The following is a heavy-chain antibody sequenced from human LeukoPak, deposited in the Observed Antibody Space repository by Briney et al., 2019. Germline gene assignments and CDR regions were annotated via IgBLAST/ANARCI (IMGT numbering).Heavy chain of an antibody. CDR3: ARDNSVGDYAWWFDP. CDR2: INPNSGGT. Sequence: ASVKVSCKASGYSFTSHGISWVRQAPGQGLEWMGWINPNSGGTNYAQKFQGRVTMTRDTTIGTAYMELSRLRSDDTAVYFCARDNSVGDYAWWFDPWGQGTLVTVSS. D-gene: IGHD1-26*01. J-gene: IGHJ5*02. CDR1: GYSFTSHG. V-gene: IGHV1-2*02.